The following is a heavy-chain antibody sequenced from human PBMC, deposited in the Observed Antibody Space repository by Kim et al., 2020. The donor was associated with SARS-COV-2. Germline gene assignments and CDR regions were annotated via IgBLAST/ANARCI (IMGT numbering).Heavy chain of an antibody. CDR3: ARPHRGGVGGGLS. CDR1: GGSISTGGFY. D-gene: IGHD3-16*01. V-gene: IGHV4-31*03. Sequence: SETLSLTCTVSGGSISTGGFYWTWIRQHPGKGLEWLGYIYSTGSTYYNPSLRSRLSISLDKSKNQFSLNLTSVTAADTAMYYCARPHRGGVGGGLSWGQGSLVTVP. J-gene: IGHJ1*01. CDR2: IYSTGST.